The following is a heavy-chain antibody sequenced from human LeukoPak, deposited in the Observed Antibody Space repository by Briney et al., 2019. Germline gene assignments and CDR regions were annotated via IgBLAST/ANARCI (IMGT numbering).Heavy chain of an antibody. V-gene: IGHV3-30*02. Sequence: GGSLRLSCAVSGFTFSSYGMHWVRQAPGKGLEWVAFIRYDGSNKYYADSVKGRFTISRDNSKNTLYLQMNSLRAEDTAVYYCAKAWWGRRDVIVGVAAAILNWGQGTLVTVSS. CDR1: GFTFSSYG. CDR3: AKAWWGRRDVIVGVAAAILN. D-gene: IGHD2-2*01. J-gene: IGHJ4*02. CDR2: IRYDGSNK.